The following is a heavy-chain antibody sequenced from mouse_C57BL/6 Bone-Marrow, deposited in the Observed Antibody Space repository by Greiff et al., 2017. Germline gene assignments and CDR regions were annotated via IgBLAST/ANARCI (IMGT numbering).Heavy chain of an antibody. CDR3: ARRGDGRDWYFDV. V-gene: IGHV5-6*02. Sequence: EVMLVESGGDLVKPGGSLKLSCAASGFPFSSYGMSWVRQTPDKRLEWVATISSGGSYTYYPDSVKGRFTISRDNAKNTLYLQMSSLKSEDTAMYYCARRGDGRDWYFDVWGTGTTVTVTS. J-gene: IGHJ1*03. CDR2: ISSGGSYT. CDR1: GFPFSSYG.